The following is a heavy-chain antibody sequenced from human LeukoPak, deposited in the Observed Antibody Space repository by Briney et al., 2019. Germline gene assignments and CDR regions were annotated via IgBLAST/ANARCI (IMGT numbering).Heavy chain of an antibody. CDR3: ASQYYYDSSGYYDSLYFQH. V-gene: IGHV4-4*07. J-gene: IGHJ1*01. Sequence: SETLPLTCTVSGGSLNNYYWTWIRQPAGKGLEWIGRIYSSGTTNFNPSTRGTTYYNPSLKSRVTMSVDTSKNQFSLRLTSVTAADTAVYYCASQYYYDSSGYYDSLYFQHWGQGTLVTVSS. CDR1: GGSLNNYY. CDR2: IYSSGTT. D-gene: IGHD3-22*01.